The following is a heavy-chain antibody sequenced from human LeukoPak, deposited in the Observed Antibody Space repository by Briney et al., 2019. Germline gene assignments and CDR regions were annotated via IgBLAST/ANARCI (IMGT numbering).Heavy chain of an antibody. CDR2: IYTSGSS. J-gene: IGHJ3*02. CDR3: ARSGGYYGRDAFDI. CDR1: GGAISSGSYY. D-gene: IGHD1-26*01. Sequence: PSETLSLTCSVSGGAISSGSYYWSWIRQPAGKGLEWIGRIYTSGSSDYSPSLESRVTISGDTSKNQFSLRLSSVTAADTAVYYCARSGGYYGRDAFDIWGQGTVVTVSS. V-gene: IGHV4-61*02.